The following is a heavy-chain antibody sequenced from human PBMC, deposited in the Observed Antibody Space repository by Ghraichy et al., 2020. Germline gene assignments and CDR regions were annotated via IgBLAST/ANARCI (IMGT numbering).Heavy chain of an antibody. CDR2: IIPIFGTA. D-gene: IGHD5-18*01. CDR3: ARSSDTAMTPGGLDAFDI. J-gene: IGHJ3*02. Sequence: SVKVSCKASGGTFSSYAISWVRQAPGQGLEWMGGIIPIFGTANYAQKFQGRVTITADKSTSTAYMELSSLRSEDTAVYYCARSSDTAMTPGGLDAFDIWGQGTMVTVSS. V-gene: IGHV1-69*06. CDR1: GGTFSSYA.